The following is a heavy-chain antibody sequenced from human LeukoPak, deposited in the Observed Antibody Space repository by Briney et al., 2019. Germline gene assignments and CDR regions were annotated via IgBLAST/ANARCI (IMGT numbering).Heavy chain of an antibody. Sequence: ASVKVSCKASGYTFTGYYMHWVRQAPGQGLEWMGWINPNSGGTNYAQKFQGWVTMTRDTSISTAYMELSRLRSDDTAVYYCARDRFVNYGSGSYYTYGMDVWGQGTTVTVSS. V-gene: IGHV1-2*04. CDR3: ARDRFVNYGSGSYYTYGMDV. CDR2: INPNSGGT. D-gene: IGHD3-10*01. J-gene: IGHJ6*02. CDR1: GYTFTGYY.